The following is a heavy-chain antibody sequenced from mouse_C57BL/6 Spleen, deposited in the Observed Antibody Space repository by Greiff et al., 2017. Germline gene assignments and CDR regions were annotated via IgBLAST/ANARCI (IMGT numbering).Heavy chain of an antibody. J-gene: IGHJ1*03. D-gene: IGHD1-1*01. Sequence: VKLVESGPELVKPGASVKISCKASGYAFSSSWMNWVKQRPGQGLEWIGRIYPGDGDTNYNGKFKGKATLTADKSSSTAYMQLSDLTSEDSAVYFCARVAVVATDWYFDVWGTGTTVTVSS. V-gene: IGHV1-82*01. CDR3: ARVAVVATDWYFDV. CDR1: GYAFSSSW. CDR2: IYPGDGDT.